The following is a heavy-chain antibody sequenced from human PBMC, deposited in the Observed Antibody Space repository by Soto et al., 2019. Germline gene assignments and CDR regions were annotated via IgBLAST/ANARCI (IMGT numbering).Heavy chain of an antibody. D-gene: IGHD3-22*01. Sequence: GGSLRLSCAASGFTFSSYEMNWVRQAPGKGLEWVSYISSSGSTIYYADSVKGRFTISRDNAKNSLYLQMNSLRAEDTAVYYCARERYDSSGYPSWDYWGQGTLVTVS. CDR3: ARERYDSSGYPSWDY. V-gene: IGHV3-48*03. J-gene: IGHJ4*02. CDR1: GFTFSSYE. CDR2: ISSSGSTI.